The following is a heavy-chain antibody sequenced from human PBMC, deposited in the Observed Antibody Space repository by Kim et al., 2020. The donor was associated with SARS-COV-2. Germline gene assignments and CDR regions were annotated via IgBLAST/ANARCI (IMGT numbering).Heavy chain of an antibody. V-gene: IGHV3-23*01. CDR1: GFTFSSYA. D-gene: IGHD2-2*01. Sequence: GGSLRLSCAASGFTFSSYAMSWVRQAPGKGLEWVSAISGSGGRTYYADSVKGRFNISRDNSKNTLYLQMNSLRAEDTAVYYCAKDRGRYCSNSSCSPFDYWGQGTLVTVSS. J-gene: IGHJ4*02. CDR2: ISGSGGRT. CDR3: AKDRGRYCSNSSCSPFDY.